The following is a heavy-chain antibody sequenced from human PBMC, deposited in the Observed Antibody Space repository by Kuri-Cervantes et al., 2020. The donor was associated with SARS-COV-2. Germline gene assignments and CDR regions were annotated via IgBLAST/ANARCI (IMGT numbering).Heavy chain of an antibody. CDR1: GYTFTSYG. CDR3: ARDKYQLLYGGYYFDY. D-gene: IGHD2-2*02. J-gene: IGHJ4*02. Sequence: ASVKVSCKASGYTFTSYGISWVRQAPGQGLEWMGWISAYNGNTNYAQKLQGRVTMTTDTSTSTAYMELRSLRSEDTAVYYCARDKYQLLYGGYYFDYWGQGTLVTVSS. CDR2: ISAYNGNT. V-gene: IGHV1-18*01.